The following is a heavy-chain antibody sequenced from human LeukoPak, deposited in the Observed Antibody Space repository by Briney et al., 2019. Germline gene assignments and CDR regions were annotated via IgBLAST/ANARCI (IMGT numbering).Heavy chain of an antibody. V-gene: IGHV3-74*01. J-gene: IGHJ4*02. CDR1: GFTFSNYW. Sequence: GGSLRLSCAASGFTFSNYWTQWVRQAPGKGLVWVSRINSDGSTTRYADSVKGRFTVSRDNAKNTLFLQMHSLRAEDAAVYYCARGGYCSGGSCYRGFDYWGRGTLVTVSS. CDR3: ARGGYCSGGSCYRGFDY. CDR2: INSDGSTT. D-gene: IGHD2-15*01.